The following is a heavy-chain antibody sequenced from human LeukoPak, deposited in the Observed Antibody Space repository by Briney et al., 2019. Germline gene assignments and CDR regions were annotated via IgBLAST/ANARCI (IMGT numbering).Heavy chain of an antibody. CDR3: ARDSLTYYYDSSGPTDY. D-gene: IGHD3-22*01. CDR1: GFTFSSYW. CDR2: IKQDGSEK. V-gene: IGHV3-7*01. J-gene: IGHJ4*02. Sequence: GGSLRLSCAASGFTFSSYWMSWVRQAPGKGPEWVANIKQDGSEKYYVDSVKGRFTISRDNAKNSLYLQMNSLRAEDTAVYYCARDSLTYYYDSSGPTDYWGQGTLVTVSS.